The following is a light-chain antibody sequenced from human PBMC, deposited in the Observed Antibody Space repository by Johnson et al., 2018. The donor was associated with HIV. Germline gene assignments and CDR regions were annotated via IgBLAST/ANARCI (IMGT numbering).Light chain of an antibody. J-gene: IGLJ1*01. V-gene: IGLV1-44*01. CDR1: SSNIGSNT. CDR2: RNN. CDR3: AAWDDSLNGYV. Sequence: QSVLTQPPSVSAAPGQKVTISCSGSSSNIGSNTVNWYQQLPGTAPKLLIYRNNQRPSGVPDRFSGSKSGTSASLAISGLKAEDEADYYCAAWDDSLNGYVFGTGTKVTVL.